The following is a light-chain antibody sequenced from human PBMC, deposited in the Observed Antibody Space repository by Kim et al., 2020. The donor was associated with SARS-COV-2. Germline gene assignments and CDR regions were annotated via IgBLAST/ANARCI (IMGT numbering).Light chain of an antibody. Sequence: WSPGASATLSCGASQSVSGNYLAWYQQKPGQAPRLLIYGTSTRATGIADRFSGSGSGTDFTLTISRLEPEDFAVYYCQQYVSSTGTFGQGTKLEI. CDR3: QQYVSSTGT. J-gene: IGKJ2*01. CDR2: GTS. CDR1: QSVSGNY. V-gene: IGKV3-20*01.